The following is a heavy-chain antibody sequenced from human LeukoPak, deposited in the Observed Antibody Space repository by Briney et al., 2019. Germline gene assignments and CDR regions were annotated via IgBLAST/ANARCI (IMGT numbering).Heavy chain of an antibody. CDR2: IKSKTDGGTT. J-gene: IGHJ2*01. CDR1: GFTFSNAW. V-gene: IGHV3-15*01. D-gene: IGHD3-10*01. CDR3: TTDLGDYYGSGTIDWYFDL. Sequence: GGSLRLSCAASGFTFSNAWMSWVRQAPGKGLEWVGRIKSKTDGGTTDYAAPVKGRFTISRDDSKNTLYLQMNSLKTEDTAVYYCTTDLGDYYGSGTIDWYFDLWGRGTLVTVSS.